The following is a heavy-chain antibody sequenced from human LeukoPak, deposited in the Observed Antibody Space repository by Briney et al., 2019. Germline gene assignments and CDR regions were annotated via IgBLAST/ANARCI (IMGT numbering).Heavy chain of an antibody. CDR2: ISAYNGNT. CDR3: ATESVLYSSGWYRYFDL. V-gene: IGHV1-18*01. CDR1: GYTFTSYG. D-gene: IGHD6-19*01. J-gene: IGHJ2*01. Sequence: ASVKVSCKASGYTFTSYGISWVRQAPGQGLEWMGWISAYNGNTNYAQKLQGRVTMTTDTSTSTAYMELRSLRSEDTAVYYCATESVLYSSGWYRYFDLWGRGTLVTVSS.